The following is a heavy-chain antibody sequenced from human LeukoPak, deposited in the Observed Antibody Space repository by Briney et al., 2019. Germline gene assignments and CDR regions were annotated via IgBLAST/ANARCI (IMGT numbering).Heavy chain of an antibody. CDR3: ARDSPTDGNYYDSSGYYSY. Sequence: SVKVSCKASGYTFTSYYIHWVRQAPGQGLEWMGGIIPIFGTANYAQKFQGRVTITADESTSTAYMELSSLRSEDTAVYYCARDSPTDGNYYDSSGYYSYWGQGTLVTVSS. CDR1: GYTFTSYY. CDR2: IIPIFGTA. V-gene: IGHV1-69*13. D-gene: IGHD3-22*01. J-gene: IGHJ4*02.